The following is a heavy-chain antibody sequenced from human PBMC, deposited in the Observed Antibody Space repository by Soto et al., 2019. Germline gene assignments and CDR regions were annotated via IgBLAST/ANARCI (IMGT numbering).Heavy chain of an antibody. J-gene: IGHJ6*02. CDR3: ARAQGVVLAALCGGGMDV. V-gene: IGHV3-21*01. CDR1: GFTFSSYN. CDR2: ISSSSSYI. D-gene: IGHD2-15*01. Sequence: GGSLRLSCAASGFTFSSYNMNWVRQAPGKGLEWVSSISSSSSYIYYADSVKGRFTISRDNAKNSVYLQMNSLRAEDTAMYYCARAQGVVLAALCGGGMDVWGQGITVTVYS.